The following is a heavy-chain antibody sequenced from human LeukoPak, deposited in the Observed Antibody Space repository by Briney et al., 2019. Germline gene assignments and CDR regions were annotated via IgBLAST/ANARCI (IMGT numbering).Heavy chain of an antibody. V-gene: IGHV4-59*01. Sequence: PSETLSLTCTVSGGSISSYYWSWLRQPPGKGLEWIGYLYYGETTNYNPSLKSRVTISVDASKNQFSLKLSSLTAADTAVYYCARGFPFDSWGQGTLVTVSS. CDR1: GGSISSYY. CDR3: ARGFPFDS. J-gene: IGHJ4*02. CDR2: LYYGETT.